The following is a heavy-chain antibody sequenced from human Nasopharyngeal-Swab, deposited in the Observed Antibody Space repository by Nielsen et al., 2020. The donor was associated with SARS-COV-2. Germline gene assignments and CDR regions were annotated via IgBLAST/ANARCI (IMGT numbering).Heavy chain of an antibody. Sequence: SVQVPCKASGYTFTSYTIHWVRQAPGQRLEWMGWINAGNGNTKYSQKFQGRVTFTRDTSASTAYMELSSLRSEDTAVYFCASTNCGADCYLDFWGQGTLVTVSS. CDR3: ASTNCGADCYLDF. D-gene: IGHD2-21*01. CDR1: GYTFTSYT. V-gene: IGHV1-3*01. J-gene: IGHJ4*02. CDR2: INAGNGNT.